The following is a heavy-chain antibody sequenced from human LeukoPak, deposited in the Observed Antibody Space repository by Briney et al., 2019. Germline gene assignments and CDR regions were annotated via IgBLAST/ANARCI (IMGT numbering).Heavy chain of an antibody. J-gene: IGHJ4*02. CDR2: ISAYNGNT. CDR1: GYTFTSYG. D-gene: IGHD3-22*01. Sequence: ASVKVSRKASGYTFTSYGISWVRQAPGQGLEWMGWISAYNGNTNYAQKLQGRVTMTTDTSTSTAYMELRSLRSDDTAVYYCARTWYYYDSSGYYYFDYWGQGTLVTVSS. V-gene: IGHV1-18*01. CDR3: ARTWYYYDSSGYYYFDY.